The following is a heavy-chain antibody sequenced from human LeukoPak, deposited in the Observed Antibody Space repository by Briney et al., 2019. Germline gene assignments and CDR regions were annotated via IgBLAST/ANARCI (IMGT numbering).Heavy chain of an antibody. J-gene: IGHJ4*02. D-gene: IGHD6-13*01. V-gene: IGHV4-59*01. Sequence: PSETLSLTCTVSGGSISSYYWSWIRQPPGKGLGWGGYIYYSGSTNYNPSLKSRVTISVDTSKKKFSLKRSSVPAADTAVDYCARSLFAAGTWQSGGFDYWRQGTLVTVSS. CDR1: GGSISSYY. CDR2: IYYSGST. CDR3: ARSLFAAGTWQSGGFDY.